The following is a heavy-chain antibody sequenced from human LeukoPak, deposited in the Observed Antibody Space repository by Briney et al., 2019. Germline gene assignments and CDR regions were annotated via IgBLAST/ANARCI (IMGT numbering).Heavy chain of an antibody. CDR2: IKSKTDGGTT. D-gene: IGHD3-10*01. CDR3: TTDRLVRGVNPYYFDY. CDR1: GFTFSNAW. Sequence: GGSLRLSCAASGFTFSNAWMSWVRQAPGKGLEWVGRIKSKTDGGTTDYAAPVKGRFTISRDDSKNTLYLQMNSLKTEDTAVYYCTTDRLVRGVNPYYFDYWGQGTLVTVSS. J-gene: IGHJ4*02. V-gene: IGHV3-15*01.